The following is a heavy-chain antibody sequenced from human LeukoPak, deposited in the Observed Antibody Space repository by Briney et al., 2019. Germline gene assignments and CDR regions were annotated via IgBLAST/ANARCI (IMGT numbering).Heavy chain of an antibody. D-gene: IGHD2-21*02. Sequence: SVKVSCKASGGTFSSYAISWVRQAPGQGLEWMGGIIPIFGTANYAQKFQGRVTITADESTSTAYMELSSLRSEDTAVYYCAREGVVVTAFYYYYGMDVGGQGTAVTVSS. CDR3: AREGVVVTAFYYYYGMDV. CDR2: IIPIFGTA. J-gene: IGHJ6*02. CDR1: GGTFSSYA. V-gene: IGHV1-69*13.